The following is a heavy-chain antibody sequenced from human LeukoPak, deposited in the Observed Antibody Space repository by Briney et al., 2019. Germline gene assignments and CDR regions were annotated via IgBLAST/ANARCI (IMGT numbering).Heavy chain of an antibody. CDR1: AFTFSNYE. J-gene: IGHJ4*02. D-gene: IGHD1-26*01. V-gene: IGHV3-48*03. CDR3: ARDGSGSHPFHC. Sequence: GGSLRVSCAASAFTFSNYEMIWVRQTPGKGLERISYINSVGNTMHYADSVKGRFTISRDNAENSLYLQINSLRAEDTAVYYCARDGSGSHPFHCWGQGTLVIVSS. CDR2: INSVGNTM.